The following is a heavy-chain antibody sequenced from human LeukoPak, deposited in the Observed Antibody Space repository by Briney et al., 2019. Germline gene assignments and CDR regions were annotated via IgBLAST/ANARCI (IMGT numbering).Heavy chain of an antibody. CDR3: ARGDSSGYYIVFDY. J-gene: IGHJ4*02. CDR1: GGSISSYY. D-gene: IGHD3-22*01. V-gene: IGHV4-59*01. CDR2: IYYSGST. Sequence: KASETLSLTCTVSGGSISSYYWSWIRQPPGKGLEWIGYIYYSGSTNYNPSLKSRVTISVDTSKNQFSLKLSSVTAADTAAYYCARGDSSGYYIVFDYWGQGTLVTVSS.